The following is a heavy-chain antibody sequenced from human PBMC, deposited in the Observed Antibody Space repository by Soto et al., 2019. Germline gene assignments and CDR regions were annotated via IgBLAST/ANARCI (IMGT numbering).Heavy chain of an antibody. V-gene: IGHV3-33*01. CDR3: ARERPLTTGFDY. Sequence: ESGGGVVQPGRSLRLSCAASGFTFSSYGMHWVRQAPGKGLEWVAVIWYDGSNKYYADSVKGRFTISRDNSKNTLYLQMNSLRAEDTAVYYCARERPLTTGFDYWGQGTLVTVSS. CDR1: GFTFSSYG. CDR2: IWYDGSNK. D-gene: IGHD3-22*01. J-gene: IGHJ4*02.